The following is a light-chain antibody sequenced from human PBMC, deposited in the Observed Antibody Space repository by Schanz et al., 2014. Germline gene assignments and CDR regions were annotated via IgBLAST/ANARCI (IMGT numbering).Light chain of an antibody. J-gene: IGKJ1*01. CDR1: QSVRSNY. CDR2: GAS. Sequence: EIVLTQSPGTLSLSPGERATLSCRASQSVRSNYLAWYQQEPGQAPRLLIYGASTRATGIPDRFSGSGSGTYFTLTISTLEPEDFAVYYCQQFGTSPWTFGQGTKVEIK. V-gene: IGKV3-20*01. CDR3: QQFGTSPWT.